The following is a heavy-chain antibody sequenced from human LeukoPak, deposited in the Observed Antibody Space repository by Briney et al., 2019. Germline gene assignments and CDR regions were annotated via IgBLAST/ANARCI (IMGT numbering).Heavy chain of an antibody. V-gene: IGHV3-7*01. Sequence: GGSLRLSCAASGFTFSNSWMSWVRQAPGKGLEWVGNIKQDGSDIYYLGSVRGRFTISRDNAKESLYLQMSSLSAADTAMYYCARDPGVSGDWGTFDLWGKGTMVTVSS. CDR1: GFTFSNSW. J-gene: IGHJ3*01. D-gene: IGHD2-21*01. CDR3: ARDPGVSGDWGTFDL. CDR2: IKQDGSDI.